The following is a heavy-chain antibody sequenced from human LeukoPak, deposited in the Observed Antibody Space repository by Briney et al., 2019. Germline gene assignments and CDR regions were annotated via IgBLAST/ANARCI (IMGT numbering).Heavy chain of an antibody. CDR2: IYYSGNT. CDR1: GGSITNYY. CDR3: ARVYYDFWSGPLDY. Sequence: SETLSLTCTVSGGSITNYYWSWIRQPPGKGLEWIGFIYYSGNTNYNPSLKSRVTLSVDTSKNQFSLELSSMTAADTAVYYCARVYYDFWSGPLDYWGQGTLVTVSS. J-gene: IGHJ4*02. V-gene: IGHV4-59*01. D-gene: IGHD3-3*01.